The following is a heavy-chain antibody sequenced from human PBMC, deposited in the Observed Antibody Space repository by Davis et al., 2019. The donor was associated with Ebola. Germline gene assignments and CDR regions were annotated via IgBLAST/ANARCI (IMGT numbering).Heavy chain of an antibody. V-gene: IGHV3-74*01. CDR3: ARDTRPLYYDSSGYYL. CDR2: ITADGSSS. J-gene: IGHJ1*01. Sequence: GESLKISCTASGFTFSRYWMHWVRQAPGKGLVWVSRITADGSSSSYADSVKGRFTISRDNAKNSLYLQMNSLRAEDTAVYYCARDTRPLYYDSSGYYLWGQGTLVTVSS. D-gene: IGHD3-22*01. CDR1: GFTFSRYW.